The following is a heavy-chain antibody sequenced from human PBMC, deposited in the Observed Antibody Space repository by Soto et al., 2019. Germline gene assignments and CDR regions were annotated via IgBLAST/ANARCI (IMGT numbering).Heavy chain of an antibody. CDR1: GFTFSSHA. J-gene: IGHJ4*02. Sequence: GGSLRLSCAASGFTFSSHAMSWVRQAPGKGLEWVSAISGSGGSTYYADSVKGRFTISRDNSKNTLYLQMNSLRAEDTAVYYCAKAQTYYYDSSGYGYWGQGTLVTVSS. V-gene: IGHV3-23*01. CDR3: AKAQTYYYDSSGYGY. D-gene: IGHD3-22*01. CDR2: ISGSGGST.